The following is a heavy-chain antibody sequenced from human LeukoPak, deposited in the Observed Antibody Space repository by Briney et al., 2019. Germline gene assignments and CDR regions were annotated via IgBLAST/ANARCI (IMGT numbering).Heavy chain of an antibody. D-gene: IGHD1-26*01. CDR3: ARSGELYGGVGWFDP. V-gene: IGHV4-59*01. J-gene: IGHJ5*02. CDR2: IYYSGSS. Sequence: SETLSLTCTVSGGSISSYYWSWIRQPPGKGLEWIGYIYYSGSSNYNPSLKSRVTISVDTSKNQFSLKLSSVTAADTAVYYCARSGELYGGVGWFDPWGQGTLVTVSS. CDR1: GGSISSYY.